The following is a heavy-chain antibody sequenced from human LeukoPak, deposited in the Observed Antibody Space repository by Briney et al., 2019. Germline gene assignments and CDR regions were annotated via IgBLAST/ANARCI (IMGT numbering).Heavy chain of an antibody. D-gene: IGHD3-22*01. J-gene: IGHJ3*02. CDR2: IYYSGST. V-gene: IGHV4-31*03. Sequence: PSETLSLTCTVSGGSISSGGYYWSWIRQHPGKGLEWIGYIYYSGSTYYNPSLKSRVTISVDTSKNQFSLKLGSVTAADTAVYYCASHRPTYYYDSSGSYDAFDIWGQGTMVTVSS. CDR1: GGSISSGGYY. CDR3: ASHRPTYYYDSSGSYDAFDI.